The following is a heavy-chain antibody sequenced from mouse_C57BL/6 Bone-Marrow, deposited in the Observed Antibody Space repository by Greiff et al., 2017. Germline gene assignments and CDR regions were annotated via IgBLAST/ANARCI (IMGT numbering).Heavy chain of an antibody. V-gene: IGHV1-26*01. CDR1: GYTFTDYY. CDR3: ARKGTTVVATEYYYAMDY. Sequence: EVQLQQSGPELVKPGASVKISCKASGYTFTDYYMNWVKQSHGKSLEWIGDINPNNGGTSYNQKFKGKATLTVDKSSSTAYMQLRSLTSEDSAVYYGARKGTTVVATEYYYAMDYWGQGTSVTVSS. CDR2: INPNNGGT. D-gene: IGHD1-1*01. J-gene: IGHJ4*01.